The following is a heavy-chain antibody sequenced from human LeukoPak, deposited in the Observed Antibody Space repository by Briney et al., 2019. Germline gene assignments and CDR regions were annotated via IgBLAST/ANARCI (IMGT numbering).Heavy chain of an antibody. D-gene: IGHD2-2*01. CDR1: GASISSGSYY. CDR2: IHYSGST. V-gene: IGHV4-39*01. CDR3: ARAVYCSSTSCYFDP. Sequence: SETLSLTCTVSGASISSGSYYWVWIRQPPGKGLEWIGSIHYSGSTDYNPSLKSRVTTSLDTSKNQVSVNLGFVTAADTAVYYCARAVYCSSTSCYFDPWGQGTLVTVSS. J-gene: IGHJ5*02.